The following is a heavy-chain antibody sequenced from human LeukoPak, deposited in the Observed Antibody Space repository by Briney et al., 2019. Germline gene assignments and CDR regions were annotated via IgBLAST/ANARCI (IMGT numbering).Heavy chain of an antibody. CDR2: MNPNSGST. D-gene: IGHD3-10*01. CDR3: ARLPDYYGSGSYNH. Sequence: ASVRVSCKAPGYTFTGYYIHWVRQAPGQGLEWMGWMNPNSGSTGYAQKFQGRVTMTRNTAISTVYMELSDLRSEDTAVYYCARLPDYYGSGSYNHWGQGTLVTVSS. J-gene: IGHJ5*02. CDR1: GYTFTGYY. V-gene: IGHV1-8*02.